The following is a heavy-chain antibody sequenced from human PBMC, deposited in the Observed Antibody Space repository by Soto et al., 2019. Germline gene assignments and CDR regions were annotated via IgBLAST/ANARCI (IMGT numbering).Heavy chain of an antibody. CDR2: IYYSGST. D-gene: IGHD3-9*01. CDR3: ARAGTYYDILTGYSKPFDY. Sequence: PSETLSLTCTVSGGSVSSGSYYWSWIRQPPGKGLEWIGYIYYSGSTNYNPSLKSRVTISVDTSKNQFSLKLSSVTAADTAVYYCARAGTYYDILTGYSKPFDYWGQGTLVTVS. CDR1: GGSVSSGSYY. J-gene: IGHJ4*02. V-gene: IGHV4-61*01.